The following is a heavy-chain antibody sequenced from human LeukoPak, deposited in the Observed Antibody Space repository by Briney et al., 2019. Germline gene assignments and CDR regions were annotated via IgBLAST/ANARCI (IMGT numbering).Heavy chain of an antibody. D-gene: IGHD2-15*01. CDR1: GFTFSSYG. J-gene: IGHJ3*02. V-gene: IGHV3-33*01. Sequence: SGRSLRLSCAASGFTFSSYGMHWDRQAPGKGLEWVAVIWYDGSNKYYADSVKGRFTISRDNSKNTLYLQMNSLRAEDTAVYYCARARYCSGGSCYDDAFDNWGQGTMVTVSS. CDR2: IWYDGSNK. CDR3: ARARYCSGGSCYDDAFDN.